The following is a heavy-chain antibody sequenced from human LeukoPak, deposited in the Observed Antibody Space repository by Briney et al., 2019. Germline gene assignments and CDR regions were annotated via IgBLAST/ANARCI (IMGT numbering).Heavy chain of an antibody. CDR3: ARRRYYDSTGFLD. CDR2: IYYSGSS. D-gene: IGHD3-22*01. J-gene: IGHJ1*01. CDR1: GDSISSSSYY. Sequence: SETLSLTGTVSGDSISSSSYYWGWVRQPPGKGLEWIGDIYYSGSSYYSPSLKSRVTISLDTSKNQFSLKLRSVTAADTAVYYCARRRYYDSTGFLDWGQGSLVSVSS. V-gene: IGHV4-39*01.